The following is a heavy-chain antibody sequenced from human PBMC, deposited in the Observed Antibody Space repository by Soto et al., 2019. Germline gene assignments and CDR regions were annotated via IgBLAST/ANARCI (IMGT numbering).Heavy chain of an antibody. CDR2: INHSGST. V-gene: IGHV4-34*01. J-gene: IGHJ4*02. CDR3: ARAFPRMVAATSVIYFDY. Sequence: SETLSLTCAVYGGSFSGYYWSWIRQPPGKGLEWIGEINHSGSTNYNPSLKSRVTISVDTSKNQFSLKLSSVTAADTAVYYWARAFPRMVAATSVIYFDYWGQGTLVTVSS. D-gene: IGHD2-15*01. CDR1: GGSFSGYY.